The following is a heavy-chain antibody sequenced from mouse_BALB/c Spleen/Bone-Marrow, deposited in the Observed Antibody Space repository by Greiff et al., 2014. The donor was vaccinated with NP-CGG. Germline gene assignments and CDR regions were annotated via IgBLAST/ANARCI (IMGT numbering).Heavy chain of an antibody. D-gene: IGHD2-3*01. CDR2: IDPSDSET. J-gene: IGHJ4*01. CDR1: GYTFTSYW. Sequence: QVPLQQPGAELVKPGAPVKLSCKASGYTFTSYWMNWVKQRPGRGLEWIGRIDPSDSETHYNQKFKDKATLTVDKSSSTAYIQLSSLTSEDSAVYYCARALGDGYYYAMDYWGQGTSVTVSA. V-gene: IGHV1-74*01. CDR3: ARALGDGYYYAMDY.